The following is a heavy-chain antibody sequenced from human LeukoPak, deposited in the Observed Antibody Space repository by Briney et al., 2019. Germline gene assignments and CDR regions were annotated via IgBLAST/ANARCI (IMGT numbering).Heavy chain of an antibody. CDR2: IKQDGSEK. V-gene: IGHV3-7*01. J-gene: IGHJ4*02. D-gene: IGHD5-18*01. CDR3: ARVATGGYSYGYNSKPSYYFDY. Sequence: GGSLRLSCAASGFTFSSYWMSWVRQAPGKGLEWVANIKQDGSEKYYVDSVKGRFTISRDNAKNSLYLQMNSLRAEDTAVYYCARVATGGYSYGYNSKPSYYFDYWGRGTLVTVSS. CDR1: GFTFSSYW.